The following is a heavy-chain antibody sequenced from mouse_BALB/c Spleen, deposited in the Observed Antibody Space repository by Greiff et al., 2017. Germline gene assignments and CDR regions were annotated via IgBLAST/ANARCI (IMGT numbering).Heavy chain of an antibody. V-gene: IGHV5-9-4*01. Sequence: EVKLVESGGGLVKPGGSLKLSCAASGFTFSSYALSWVRQSPEKRLEWVAEISSGGSYTYYPDTVTGRFTISRDNAKNTLYLEMSSLRSEDTAMYYCARGGSPYYFDYWGQGTTLTVSS. D-gene: IGHD1-1*02. CDR2: ISSGGSYT. J-gene: IGHJ2*01. CDR3: ARGGSPYYFDY. CDR1: GFTFSSYA.